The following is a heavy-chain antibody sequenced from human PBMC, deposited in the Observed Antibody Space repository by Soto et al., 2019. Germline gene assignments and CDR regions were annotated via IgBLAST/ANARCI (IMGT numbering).Heavy chain of an antibody. V-gene: IGHV3-74*01. CDR2: INSDARRT. Sequence: PGGYLRLCCAASRVTVRSSLLHWVRQAPGKGLVWVSRINSDARRTSYADAEKGRFTISRNNAKNTMYLQMNSLSAEDTGVYYCARDPSKAHWSQGTMVTVSS. J-gene: IGHJ3*01. CDR1: RVTVRSSL. CDR3: ARDPSKAH.